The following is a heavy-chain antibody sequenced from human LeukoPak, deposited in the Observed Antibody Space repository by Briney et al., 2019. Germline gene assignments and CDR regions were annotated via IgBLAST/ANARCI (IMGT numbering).Heavy chain of an antibody. CDR3: ARHISSGGTYAHFDY. Sequence: SETLSLTCTVSGSMYNYYWSWIRQPPGKGLEWVGYIHYNGITNYNPSLKSRVTMSLDASKNQVSLKLNSVTAADTAVYYCARHISSGGTYAHFDYWGQGTLVTVSS. CDR1: GSMYNYY. V-gene: IGHV4-59*08. CDR2: IHYNGIT. D-gene: IGHD1-26*01. J-gene: IGHJ4*02.